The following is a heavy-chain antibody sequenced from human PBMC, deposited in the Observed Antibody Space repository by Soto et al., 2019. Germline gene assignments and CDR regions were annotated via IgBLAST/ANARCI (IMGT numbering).Heavy chain of an antibody. V-gene: IGHV1-69*13. Sequence: SVKVSCKASGGTFSSYAISWVRQAPGQGLEWMGGIIPIFGTANYAQKFQGRVTITADESTSTAYMELSSLRSEDTAVYYCARSRVVPDAIRNYYYYGMDVWGQGPTLTVSS. D-gene: IGHD2-2*01. CDR3: ARSRVVPDAIRNYYYYGMDV. CDR1: GGTFSSYA. J-gene: IGHJ6*02. CDR2: IIPIFGTA.